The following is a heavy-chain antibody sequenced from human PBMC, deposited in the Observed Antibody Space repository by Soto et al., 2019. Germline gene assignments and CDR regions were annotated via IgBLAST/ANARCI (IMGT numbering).Heavy chain of an antibody. CDR2: IYWVDDK. V-gene: IGHV2-5*02. J-gene: IGHJ4*02. Sequence: QITLKESGPTLVKPTQTLTLTCNFSGFSLSTSGVGVGWIRQPPGKALEWLALIYWVDDKRYSPSLKSRLTITKDTSKNQVVLTMTNMDPVDTATYYCVHIRYGSGLFDYWGQGTLVTVSS. CDR1: GFSLSTSGVG. CDR3: VHIRYGSGLFDY. D-gene: IGHD3-10*01.